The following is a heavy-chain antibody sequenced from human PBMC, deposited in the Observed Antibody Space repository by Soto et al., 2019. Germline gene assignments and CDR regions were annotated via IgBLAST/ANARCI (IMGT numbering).Heavy chain of an antibody. CDR1: GFTFSSYS. V-gene: IGHV3-21*01. J-gene: IGHJ3*02. CDR3: ARDLRYCSSTSCFEGAFDI. D-gene: IGHD2-2*01. CDR2: ISSSSSYI. Sequence: EVQLVESGGGLVKPGGSLRLSCAASGFTFSSYSMNWVRQAPGKGLEWASSISSSSSYIYYADSVKGRFTISRDNAKNSLYLQMNSLRAEDTAVYYCARDLRYCSSTSCFEGAFDIWGQGTMVTVSS.